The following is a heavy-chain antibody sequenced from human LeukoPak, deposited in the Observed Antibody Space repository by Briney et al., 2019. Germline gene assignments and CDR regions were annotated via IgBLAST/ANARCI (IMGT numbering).Heavy chain of an antibody. V-gene: IGHV4-59*01. Sequence: SETLSLTCTVSGGSISSYYWSWIRQPPGKGLEWIGYIYYSGSTNYNPSLKSRVTISVDTSKNQFSLKLSSVTAADTAVYYCVRVTAAEALDYWGQGTLVTVSS. D-gene: IGHD6-13*01. CDR3: VRVTAAEALDY. CDR2: IYYSGST. CDR1: GGSISSYY. J-gene: IGHJ4*02.